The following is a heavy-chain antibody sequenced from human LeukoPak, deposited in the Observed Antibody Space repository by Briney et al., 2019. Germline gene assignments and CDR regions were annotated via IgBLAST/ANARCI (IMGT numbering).Heavy chain of an antibody. J-gene: IGHJ4*02. CDR1: GFTFSSYW. Sequence: GSLSLSCAASGFTFSSYWMSWVRPAPGKGLEWVANIKQDGSEKYYVDSVKGRFTISRDNAKNSLYLQMNSLRAEDTAVYYCARDLFGYSYGFDYWGQGTLVTVSS. D-gene: IGHD5-18*01. CDR2: IKQDGSEK. CDR3: ARDLFGYSYGFDY. V-gene: IGHV3-7*01.